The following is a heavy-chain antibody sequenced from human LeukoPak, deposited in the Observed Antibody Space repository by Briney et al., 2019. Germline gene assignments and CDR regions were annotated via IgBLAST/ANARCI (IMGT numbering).Heavy chain of an antibody. J-gene: IGHJ5*02. V-gene: IGHV4-39*01. CDR3: ARHHYCLGGTCSFDP. D-gene: IGHD2-15*01. CDR1: GGSISSNSYY. Sequence: SETLSVTCTVSGGSISSNSYYWGWIRQSPGKGLEWIGSIYYSGITYYSPSLKSRVTISVDTSKIQFSLKLSSVTAADTAVYYCARHHYCLGGTCSFDPWGQGTLVTVSS. CDR2: IYYSGIT.